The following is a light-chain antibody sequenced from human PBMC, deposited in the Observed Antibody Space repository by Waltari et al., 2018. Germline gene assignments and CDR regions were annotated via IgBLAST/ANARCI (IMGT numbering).Light chain of an antibody. V-gene: IGLV1-40*01. CDR2: GSS. J-gene: IGLJ3*02. CDR3: QSYDITLRVV. CDR1: GPHTRAGSA. Sequence: QSVLPQPPSVSGAPWQRVPIACPGSGPHTRAGSAVPGYQQVPRAAPNPLIYGSSSRPLGVPDRFFGSTSGTSASLAIIGLQAEDEADYYCQSYDITLRVVFGGGTKLTVL.